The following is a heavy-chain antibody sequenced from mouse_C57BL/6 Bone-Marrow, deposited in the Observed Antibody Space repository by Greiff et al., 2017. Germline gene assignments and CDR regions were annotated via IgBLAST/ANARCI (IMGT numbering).Heavy chain of an antibody. J-gene: IGHJ4*01. CDR2: ISYSGST. V-gene: IGHV3-1*01. CDR1: GYSITSGYD. D-gene: IGHD2-1*01. Sequence: EVQLVESGPGMVKPSQSLSLTCTVTGYSITSGYDWHWIRHFPGNKLEWMGYISYSGSTNYNPSLKSRISITHDTSKNHFFLKLNSVTTEDTATYYCARAPIYYLYAMDYWGQGTSVTVSS. CDR3: ARAPIYYLYAMDY.